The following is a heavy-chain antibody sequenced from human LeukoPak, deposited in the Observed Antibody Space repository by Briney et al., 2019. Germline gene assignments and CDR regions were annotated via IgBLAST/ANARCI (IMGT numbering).Heavy chain of an antibody. D-gene: IGHD5-18*01. Sequence: GGSLRLSCAASGFTFSSYSMNWVRQAPGKGLEWVSSISSSSSYIYYADSVKGRFTISRDNAKNSLYLQMNSLRAEDTAVYYCAREETAMVIQDDAFDIWGQGTMVTVSS. V-gene: IGHV3-21*01. CDR3: AREETAMVIQDDAFDI. J-gene: IGHJ3*02. CDR2: ISSSSSYI. CDR1: GFTFSSYS.